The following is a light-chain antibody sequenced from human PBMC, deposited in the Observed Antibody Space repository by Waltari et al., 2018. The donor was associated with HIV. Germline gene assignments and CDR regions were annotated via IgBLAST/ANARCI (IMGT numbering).Light chain of an antibody. V-gene: IGKV1-39*01. Sequence: IGNFLNWYLHKPGTAPKLLIYGASSLQGGVPSRFSGGGSGTDFFLTISNLQLEDFGIYYCQQSYNSPVTFGQGTKVEI. CDR1: IGNF. CDR3: QQSYNSPVT. J-gene: IGKJ2*01. CDR2: GAS.